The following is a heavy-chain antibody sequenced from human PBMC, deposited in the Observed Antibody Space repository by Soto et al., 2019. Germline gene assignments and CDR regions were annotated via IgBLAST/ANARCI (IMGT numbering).Heavy chain of an antibody. CDR2: ISSSSSYI. J-gene: IGHJ4*02. Sequence: AGGSLRLSCAASGFTFSSYSMNWVRQAPGKGLEWVSSISSSSSYIYYADSVKGRFTISRDNAKNSLYLQMNSLRAEDTAVYYCARGPSAIFDYWGQGTLVTVSS. CDR1: GFTFSSYS. V-gene: IGHV3-21*01. CDR3: ARGPSAIFDY.